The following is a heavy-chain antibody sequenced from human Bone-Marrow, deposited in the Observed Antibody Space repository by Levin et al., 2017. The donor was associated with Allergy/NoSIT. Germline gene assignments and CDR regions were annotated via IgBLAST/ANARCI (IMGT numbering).Heavy chain of an antibody. V-gene: IGHV4-34*01. CDR3: ARGRTSPQWLVVVRKWNWFDP. J-gene: IGHJ5*02. D-gene: IGHD6-19*01. CDR1: GGSFSGYY. CDR2: INHSGST. Sequence: SQTLSLTCAVYGGSFSGYYWSWIRQPPGKGLEWIGEINHSGSTNYNPSLKSRVTISVDTSKNQFSLKLSSVTAADTAVYYCARGRTSPQWLVVVRKWNWFDPWGQGTLVTVSS.